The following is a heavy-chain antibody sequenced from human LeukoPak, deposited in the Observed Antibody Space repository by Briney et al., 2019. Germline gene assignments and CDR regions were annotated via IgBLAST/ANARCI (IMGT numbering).Heavy chain of an antibody. D-gene: IGHD5-24*01. CDR3: ARRVATRPKYCFDN. CDR1: GGSFSGYY. J-gene: IGHJ4*02. V-gene: IGHV4-34*01. CDR2: INHSGST. Sequence: PSETLSLTCAVYGGSFSGYYWSWIRQPPGKGLEWIGEINHSGSTSYNPSLKSRVTISVDTSKNQFSLKLSSVTAADTAVYYCARRVATRPKYCFDNWGQGTLVTVST.